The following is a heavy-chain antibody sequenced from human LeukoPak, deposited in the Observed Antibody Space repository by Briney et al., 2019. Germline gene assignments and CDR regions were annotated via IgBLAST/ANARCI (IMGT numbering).Heavy chain of an antibody. CDR3: ARAEEYCSGGSCYSNWFDP. D-gene: IGHD2-15*01. Sequence: GASAKVSCKASGGTFSSYAISWVRQAPGQGLEWMGGIIPIFGTANYAQKFQGRVTITADESTSTAYMELSSLRSEDTAVYYCARAEEYCSGGSCYSNWFDPWGQGTLVTVSS. CDR2: IIPIFGTA. V-gene: IGHV1-69*13. CDR1: GGTFSSYA. J-gene: IGHJ5*02.